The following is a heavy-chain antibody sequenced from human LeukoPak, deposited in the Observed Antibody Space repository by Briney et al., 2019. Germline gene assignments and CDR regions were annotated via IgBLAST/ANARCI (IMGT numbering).Heavy chain of an antibody. CDR2: ISYDGSNK. D-gene: IGHD6-13*01. Sequence: PGGSLRLSCAASGFTFSSYAMHWVRQAPGKGLEWVAVISYDGSNKYYADSVKGRFTISRDNSKNTLYLQMNSLRAEDTAVYYCARGLYIAAAVRDVNAFDIWGQGTMVTVSS. CDR3: ARGLYIAAAVRDVNAFDI. V-gene: IGHV3-30-3*01. J-gene: IGHJ3*02. CDR1: GFTFSSYA.